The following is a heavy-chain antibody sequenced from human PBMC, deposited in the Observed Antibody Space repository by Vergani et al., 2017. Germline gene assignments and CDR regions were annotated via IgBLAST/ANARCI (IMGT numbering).Heavy chain of an antibody. CDR1: GYSFTNYW. CDR2: IHPADSDT. D-gene: IGHD1-1*01. Sequence: EVQLVQSGAEVKKPGESLKISCQISGYSFTNYWIGWVRQMPGKGLEWMGIIHPADSDTRYSPSFQGQVTISADKSSSTAFLQWDSLKASDTALYHCARHTTYTDSWGQGTLVTVSS. CDR3: ARHTTYTDS. V-gene: IGHV5-51*01. J-gene: IGHJ4*02.